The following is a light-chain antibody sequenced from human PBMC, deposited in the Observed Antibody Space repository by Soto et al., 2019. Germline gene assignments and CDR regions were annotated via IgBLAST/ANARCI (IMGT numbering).Light chain of an antibody. Sequence: IVLTQSPDTLSLSPGERATLSCRASQSVSATHLAWYQQKPGQAPRLLIYDASNRATGIPARFSGSGSGTDFTLTISSLEPEDFAVYYCQQRSNWLTFGQGTRLEIK. J-gene: IGKJ5*01. CDR2: DAS. V-gene: IGKV3-11*01. CDR3: QQRSNWLT. CDR1: QSVSATH.